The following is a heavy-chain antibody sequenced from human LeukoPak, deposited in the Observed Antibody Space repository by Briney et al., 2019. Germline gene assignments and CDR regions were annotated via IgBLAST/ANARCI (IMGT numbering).Heavy chain of an antibody. CDR3: ARDKTVVTPWFDP. D-gene: IGHD4-23*01. V-gene: IGHV1-2*02. Sequence: ASVKVSCKASGYTFTGYYMHWVRQAPGQGLEWMGWINPNSGGTNYAQKFRGRVTMTRDMSTSTVYMELSSLRSEDTAAYYCARDKTVVTPWFDPWGQGTLVTVSS. J-gene: IGHJ5*02. CDR1: GYTFTGYY. CDR2: INPNSGGT.